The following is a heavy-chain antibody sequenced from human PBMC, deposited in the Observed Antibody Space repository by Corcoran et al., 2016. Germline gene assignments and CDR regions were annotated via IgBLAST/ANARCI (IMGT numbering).Heavy chain of an antibody. CDR3: ARAITMVRGNFDY. J-gene: IGHJ4*02. D-gene: IGHD3-10*01. Sequence: QEQLQQWGAGLLKPSETLSLTCAVYGGSFSGYYWSWIRQPPGKGLEWIGEINHSGSTNYNPSLKSRVTISVDTSKNQFSLKLSSVTAADTAVYYCARAITMVRGNFDYWGQGTLVTVSS. CDR2: INHSGST. CDR1: GGSFSGYY. V-gene: IGHV4-34*01.